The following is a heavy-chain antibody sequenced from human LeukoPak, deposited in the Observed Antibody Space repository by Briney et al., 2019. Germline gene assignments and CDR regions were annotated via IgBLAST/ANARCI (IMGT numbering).Heavy chain of an antibody. CDR1: GFTFSSYS. Sequence: VGSLRLSCAASGFTFSSYSMNWVRQAPGKGLEWVSSISSSSSYIYYADSVKGRFTISRDNAKNSLYLQMNSLRADDTAVYYCARAPREYSYGTYYFDYWGQGTLVTVSS. J-gene: IGHJ4*02. V-gene: IGHV3-21*01. CDR3: ARAPREYSYGTYYFDY. D-gene: IGHD5-18*01. CDR2: ISSSSSYI.